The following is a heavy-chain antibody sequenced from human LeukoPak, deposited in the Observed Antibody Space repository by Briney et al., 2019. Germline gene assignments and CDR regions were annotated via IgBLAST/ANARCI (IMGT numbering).Heavy chain of an antibody. J-gene: IGHJ4*02. V-gene: IGHV3-11*06. D-gene: IGHD6-13*01. CDR3: ARDSYSSSWYSSAYYFGY. CDR2: ISSSSSYT. CDR1: GFTFSDYY. Sequence: PGGSLRLSCAASGFTFSDYYMSWIRQAPGKGLEWVSYISSSSSYTNYADSVKGRFTISRDNAKNSLYLQMNSLRAEDTAVYYCARDSYSSSWYSSAYYFGYWGQGTLVTVSS.